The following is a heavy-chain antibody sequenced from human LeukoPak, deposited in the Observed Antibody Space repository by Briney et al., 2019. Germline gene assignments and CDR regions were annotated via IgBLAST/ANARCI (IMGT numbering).Heavy chain of an antibody. CDR1: GGTFSSYA. D-gene: IGHD3-3*01. Sequence: GASVKVSCKASGGTFSSYAISWVRQAPGQGLEWMGGIIPIFGTANYAQKLQGRVTITADESTSTAYMELSSLRSEDTAVYYCATGSGYYYDYFDYWGQGTLVTVSS. V-gene: IGHV1-69*13. CDR2: IIPIFGTA. CDR3: ATGSGYYYDYFDY. J-gene: IGHJ4*02.